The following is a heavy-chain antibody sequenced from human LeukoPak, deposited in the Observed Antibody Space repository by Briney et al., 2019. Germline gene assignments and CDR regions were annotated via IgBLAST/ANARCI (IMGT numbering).Heavy chain of an antibody. CDR3: AKGRIAVAVEGGY. J-gene: IGHJ4*02. CDR1: GFTFSSYG. Sequence: GGSLRLSCAASGFTFSSYGMSWVRQAPGKGLEWVSFIYSDNTHYSDSVKGRFTISRDNSKNTLYLQMNSLRAEDTAVYYCAKGRIAVAVEGGYWGQGTLVTVSS. CDR2: IYSDNT. D-gene: IGHD6-19*01. V-gene: IGHV3-23*03.